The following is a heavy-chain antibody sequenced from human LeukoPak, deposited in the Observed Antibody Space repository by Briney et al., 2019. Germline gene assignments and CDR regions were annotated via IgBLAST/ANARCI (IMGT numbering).Heavy chain of an antibody. V-gene: IGHV1-2*02. J-gene: IGHJ4*02. Sequence: GASVKASCKAPGYTFTSYGISWVRQAPGQGLEWMGWINPNSGGTNYAQKFQGRVTMTRDTSISTAYMELSRLRSDDTAVYYCARDIAVAGTDLIFDYWGQGTLVTVSS. CDR3: ARDIAVAGTDLIFDY. D-gene: IGHD6-19*01. CDR2: INPNSGGT. CDR1: GYTFTSYG.